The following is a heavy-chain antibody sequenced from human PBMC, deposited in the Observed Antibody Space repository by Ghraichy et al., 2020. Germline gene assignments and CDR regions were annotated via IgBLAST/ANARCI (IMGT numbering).Heavy chain of an antibody. J-gene: IGHJ6*02. D-gene: IGHD3-22*01. CDR1: GFTFSKYG. CDR3: AKERDTSGYYSFRGDYYGMDV. V-gene: IGHV3-30*18. Sequence: GGSLRLSCAASGFTFSKYGMHWVRQAPGQGLEWVAVISYDGSNKFCADSGRFSISRDNSKNTLYLQVNFLRPEDTAVYYCAKERDTSGYYSFRGDYYGMDVWGQGTTVTVSS. CDR2: ISYDGSNK.